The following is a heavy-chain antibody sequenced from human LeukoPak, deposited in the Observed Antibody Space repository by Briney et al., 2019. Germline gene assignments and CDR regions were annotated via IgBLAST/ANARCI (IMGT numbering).Heavy chain of an antibody. Sequence: GGSLRLSCAASGFTFSSYAMSWVRQAPGKGLKWVSTINDNGAGTYYADSVKGRFTISRDNSKNTLYLQMNSLRAEDTAVYYCAKGDDYGDYGDYWGQGTLVTVSS. CDR3: AKGDDYGDYGDY. J-gene: IGHJ4*02. CDR2: INDNGAGT. CDR1: GFTFSSYA. V-gene: IGHV3-23*01. D-gene: IGHD4-17*01.